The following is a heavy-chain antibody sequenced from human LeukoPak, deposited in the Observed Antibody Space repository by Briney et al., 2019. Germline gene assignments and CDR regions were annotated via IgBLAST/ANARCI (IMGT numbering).Heavy chain of an antibody. CDR3: ARWDSSGYPI. D-gene: IGHD3-22*01. CDR2: IWYDGSNK. CDR1: GFTITSYA. Sequence: PGGSLRLSCAASGFTITSYAMHWVRQAPGKGLEWVAVIWYDGSNKYYADSVKGRFTISRDNSKNTLYLQMNSLRAEDTAVYYCARWDSSGYPIWGQGTLVTVSS. V-gene: IGHV3-33*08. J-gene: IGHJ4*02.